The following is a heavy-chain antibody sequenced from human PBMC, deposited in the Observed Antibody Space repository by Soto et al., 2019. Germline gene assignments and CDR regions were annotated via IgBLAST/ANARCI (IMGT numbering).Heavy chain of an antibody. D-gene: IGHD3-3*01. Sequence: ASVKVSCKASGYTFTSYAMHWVRQAPGQRLEWMGWINAGNGNTKYSQKFQGRVTITRDTSASTAYMELSSLRSEDTAVYYCAKPYYDFRSGYYLDNWGQGTLVTVSS. CDR1: GYTFTSYA. V-gene: IGHV1-3*01. J-gene: IGHJ4*02. CDR3: AKPYYDFRSGYYLDN. CDR2: INAGNGNT.